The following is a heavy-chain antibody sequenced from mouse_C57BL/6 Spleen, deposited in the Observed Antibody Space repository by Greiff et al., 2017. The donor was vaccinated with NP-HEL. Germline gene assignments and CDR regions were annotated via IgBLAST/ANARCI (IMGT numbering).Heavy chain of an antibody. CDR1: GFTFSSYA. D-gene: IGHD1-1*01. CDR3: ARGGTTVVAYYYAMGY. Sequence: EVKLMESGGGLVKPGGSLKLSCAASGFTFSSYAMSWVRQTPEKRLEWVATISDGGSYTYYPDNVKGRFTISRDNAKNNLYLQMSHLKSEDTAMYYCARGGTTVVAYYYAMGYWGQGTSVTVSS. V-gene: IGHV5-4*03. J-gene: IGHJ4*01. CDR2: ISDGGSYT.